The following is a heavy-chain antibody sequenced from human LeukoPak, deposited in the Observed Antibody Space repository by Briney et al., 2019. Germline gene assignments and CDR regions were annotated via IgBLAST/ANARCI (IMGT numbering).Heavy chain of an antibody. CDR2: ISWNSGSI. CDR3: AKGSYYDGPA. V-gene: IGHV3-9*01. J-gene: IGHJ5*02. CDR1: GFTFDDYA. Sequence: GRSLRLSRAASGFTFDDYAMHWVRQAPGKGLEGVSGISWNSGSIVYADSVKGRFTISRDNAKNSLYLQMNSLRAEDTALYYCAKGSYYDGPAWGQGTLVTVSS. D-gene: IGHD3-22*01.